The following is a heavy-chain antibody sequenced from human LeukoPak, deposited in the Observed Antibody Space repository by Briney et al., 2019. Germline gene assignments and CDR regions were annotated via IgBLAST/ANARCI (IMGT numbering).Heavy chain of an antibody. Sequence: GGSLRLSCAASGFTFSSYSMNWVRQAPGKGLEWVSYISSSSTIYYADSVKGRFTISRDNAKNSPYLQMNSLRAEDTAVYYCARVDSSWSFDYWGQGTLVTVSS. V-gene: IGHV3-48*01. CDR2: ISSSSTI. J-gene: IGHJ4*02. CDR3: ARVDSSWSFDY. CDR1: GFTFSSYS. D-gene: IGHD6-13*01.